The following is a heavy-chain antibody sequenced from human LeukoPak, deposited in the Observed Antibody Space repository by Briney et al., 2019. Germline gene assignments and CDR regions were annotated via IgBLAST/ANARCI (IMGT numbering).Heavy chain of an antibody. J-gene: IGHJ3*02. D-gene: IGHD3-16*01. CDR1: VYTFTRYY. Sequence: SVTVSCKSSVYTFTRYYIHWVRQAPGQRLEWMCWINPNSGDTNYPQRFRGRVTMTRDTPISTAYMDLSRLRSDGTAVYYCAKVRRSDPGDFALDMWGHGTMLTVSS. CDR3: AKVRRSDPGDFALDM. CDR2: INPNSGDT. V-gene: IGHV1-2*02.